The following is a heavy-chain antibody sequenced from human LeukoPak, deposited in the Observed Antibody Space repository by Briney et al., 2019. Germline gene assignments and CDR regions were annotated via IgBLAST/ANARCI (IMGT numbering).Heavy chain of an antibody. Sequence: GGSLRLSCAASGFTVSSSYMGWVRQAPGKGLEWVSVLYSGGSTYYPDSVKGRFTISRDNSQNTLYLRMDSLRTEDTAVYYCARLYDSSSYGAFDIWGQGTTVTVSS. D-gene: IGHD3-22*01. CDR1: GFTVSSSY. CDR3: ARLYDSSSYGAFDI. J-gene: IGHJ3*02. CDR2: LYSGGST. V-gene: IGHV3-66*02.